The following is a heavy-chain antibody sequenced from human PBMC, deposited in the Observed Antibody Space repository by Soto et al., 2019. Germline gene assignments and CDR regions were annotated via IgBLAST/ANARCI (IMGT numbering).Heavy chain of an antibody. D-gene: IGHD6-19*01. J-gene: IGHJ6*03. V-gene: IGHV3-23*01. Sequence: GGSLRLSCAASGFTFSSYAMSWVRQAPGKGLEWVSAISGSGGSTYYADSVKGRFTISRDNSKNTLYLQMNSLRAEDTAVYYCAKDDHIAVAPISLSYYYMDVWGKGTTVTVSS. CDR2: ISGSGGST. CDR1: GFTFSSYA. CDR3: AKDDHIAVAPISLSYYYMDV.